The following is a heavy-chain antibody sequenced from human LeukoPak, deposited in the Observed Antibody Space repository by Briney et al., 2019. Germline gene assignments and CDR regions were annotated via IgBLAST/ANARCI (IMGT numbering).Heavy chain of an antibody. CDR2: FDPEDGET. D-gene: IGHD3-22*01. V-gene: IGHV1-24*01. J-gene: IGHJ4*02. CDR1: GYTLTELS. Sequence: ASVKVSCKVSGYTLTELSMHWVRQAPGKGLEWMGGFDPEDGETIYAQKFQGRVTMTEDTSTGTAYMELSSLRSEDTAVYYCATSPSPYYYDSSGYYYDWGQGTLVTVSS. CDR3: ATSPSPYYYDSSGYYYD.